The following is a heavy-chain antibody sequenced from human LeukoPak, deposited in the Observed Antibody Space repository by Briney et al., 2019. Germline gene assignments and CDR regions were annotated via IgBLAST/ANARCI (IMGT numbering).Heavy chain of an antibody. J-gene: IGHJ4*02. CDR3: TSTLAY. CDR2: IKMKSDGGTT. Sequence: GGSLRLSCAASGFTFSAAWMTWVRQAPGKGLEWIGRIKMKSDGGTTDYAAPVKGRFTISRDDSKNTVYLQMNSLKTEDTALYYCTSTLAYWGQGALVTVSS. CDR1: GFTFSAAW. V-gene: IGHV3-15*01.